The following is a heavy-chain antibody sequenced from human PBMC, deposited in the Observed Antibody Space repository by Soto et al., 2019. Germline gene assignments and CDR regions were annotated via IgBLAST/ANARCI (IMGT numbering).Heavy chain of an antibody. CDR2: IYYSGST. J-gene: IGHJ4*02. CDR1: GGSISSYY. D-gene: IGHD3-10*01. CDR3: ARHNYGSGSTYFDY. Sequence: SEPVSPTCTFSGGSISSYYWSRIRQPPGKGLEWIGYIYYSGSTNYNPSLKSRVTISVDTSKNQFSLKLNSMTAADTAVYYCARHNYGSGSTYFDYWGQGTLVTVS. V-gene: IGHV4-59*08.